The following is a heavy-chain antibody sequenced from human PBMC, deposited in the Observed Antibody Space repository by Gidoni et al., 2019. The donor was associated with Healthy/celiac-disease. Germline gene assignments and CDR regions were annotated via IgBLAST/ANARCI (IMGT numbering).Heavy chain of an antibody. V-gene: IGHV3-49*05. D-gene: IGHD2-2*01. Sequence: EVQLVESGGGLVKPGRSLRLSCTASGLTFGDYAMSWFRQAPGKGLGWVGFIRSKAYGGTTEYAASVKGRFTISRDDSKSIAYLQMNSLKTEDTAVYYCTRDLRYCSSTSCSFDYWGQGTLVTVSS. CDR1: GLTFGDYA. CDR3: TRDLRYCSSTSCSFDY. J-gene: IGHJ4*02. CDR2: IRSKAYGGTT.